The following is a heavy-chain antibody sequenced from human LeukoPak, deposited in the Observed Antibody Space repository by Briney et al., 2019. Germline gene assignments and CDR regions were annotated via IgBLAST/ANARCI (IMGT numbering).Heavy chain of an antibody. CDR2: IIPIFGTA. CDR1: GGTFSSYA. Sequence: GASVKVSCKASGGTFSSYAISWVRQAPGQGLEWMGGIIPIFGTANYAQKFQGRVTITADKSTSTAYMELSSLRSEDTAVYYCARSPQSYYYFYYMDVWGKGTTVTVSS. V-gene: IGHV1-69*06. J-gene: IGHJ6*03. D-gene: IGHD4-11*01. CDR3: ARSPQSYYYFYYMDV.